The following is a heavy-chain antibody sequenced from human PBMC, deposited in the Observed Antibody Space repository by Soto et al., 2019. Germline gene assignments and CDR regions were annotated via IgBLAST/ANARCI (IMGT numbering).Heavy chain of an antibody. V-gene: IGHV3-9*01. J-gene: IGHJ4*02. CDR2: ISGNSVKI. Sequence: QPGGSLRLSCAASGFTFGDYAMHWVRQAPGKGLEWVSGISGNSVKIDYADSVRGRFTISRDNAKNSLYLQMNSLRAEDTALYYCAKGLQFISPPGTDYWGQGTLVTVSS. CDR3: AKGLQFISPPGTDY. D-gene: IGHD6-13*01. CDR1: GFTFGDYA.